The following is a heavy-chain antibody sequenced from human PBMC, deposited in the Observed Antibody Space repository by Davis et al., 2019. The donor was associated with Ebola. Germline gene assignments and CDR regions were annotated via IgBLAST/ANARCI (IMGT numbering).Heavy chain of an antibody. J-gene: IGHJ4*02. Sequence: PGGSLRLSCSASGFAFSTYGMHWVRQAPGKGLQWVAVIWSDGSHKYYGDSVKGRFTISRDNSKNTLYLQMNSLRAEDTAVYYCARDAGVGLRGQGTLVTVS. V-gene: IGHV3-33*01. CDR2: IWSDGSHK. CDR1: GFAFSTYG. D-gene: IGHD3-16*01. CDR3: ARDAGVGL.